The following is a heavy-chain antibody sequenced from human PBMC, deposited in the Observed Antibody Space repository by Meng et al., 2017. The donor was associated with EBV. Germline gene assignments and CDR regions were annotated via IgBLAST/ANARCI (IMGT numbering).Heavy chain of an antibody. J-gene: IGHJ5*02. V-gene: IGHV1-8*01. CDR2: MNPNSGNT. CDR1: GYTFTSYD. CDR3: ARGPYYYDSSGYYYGEFDP. Sequence: QVRLLRLGAELKKPGASLKVSCKASGYTFTSYDINWVRQATGQGLEWMGWMNPNSGNTGYAQKFQGRVTMTRNTSISTAYMELSSLRSEDTAVYYCARGPYYYDSSGYYYGEFDPWGQGTLVTVSS. D-gene: IGHD3-22*01.